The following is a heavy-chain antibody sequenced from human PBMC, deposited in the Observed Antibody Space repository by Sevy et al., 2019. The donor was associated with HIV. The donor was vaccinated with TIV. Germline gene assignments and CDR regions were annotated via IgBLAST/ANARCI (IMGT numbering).Heavy chain of an antibody. CDR3: ATGRYYYDSSGYYYVYEFFDY. CDR2: IKSKSDGGTT. Sequence: GGSLRLSCAASGFTFSNAWMNWVRQAPGKGLEWVGRIKSKSDGGTTDYAAPVKGRFTISRDDSKNTLYLKMNSLKTEDTAVYYCATGRYYYDSSGYYYVYEFFDYWGQGTLVTVSS. V-gene: IGHV3-15*07. J-gene: IGHJ4*02. D-gene: IGHD3-22*01. CDR1: GFTFSNAW.